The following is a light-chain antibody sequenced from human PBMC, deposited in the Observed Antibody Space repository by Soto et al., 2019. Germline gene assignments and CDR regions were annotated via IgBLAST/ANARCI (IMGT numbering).Light chain of an antibody. Sequence: QSVLTQPPSASGSPGQSVTVSCTGTSSDVGGYNYVSWYQQHLDKAPKLMIYDVNQRPSGVPDRFSGSKSGNTASLTVSGLQAEDEADYYCSSYAGTHVVFGTGTKVTVL. CDR3: SSYAGTHVV. CDR1: SSDVGGYNY. CDR2: DVN. V-gene: IGLV2-8*01. J-gene: IGLJ1*01.